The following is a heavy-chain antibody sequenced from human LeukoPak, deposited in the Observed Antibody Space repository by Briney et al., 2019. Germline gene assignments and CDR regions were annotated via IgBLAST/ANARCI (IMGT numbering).Heavy chain of an antibody. V-gene: IGHV3-23*01. CDR3: AKEPTYFYGSGSFSHYFDY. D-gene: IGHD3-10*01. CDR2: ISDSGGST. CDR1: GFAFSNHA. J-gene: IGHJ4*02. Sequence: PGGSLRLSCAVSGFAFSNHAMTWVRQAPGKGLEWVSSISDSGGSTYYADSVKGRFTISRDNSKNTLFLQMSSLRAEDTAVYYCAKEPTYFYGSGSFSHYFDYWGQGTLVTASS.